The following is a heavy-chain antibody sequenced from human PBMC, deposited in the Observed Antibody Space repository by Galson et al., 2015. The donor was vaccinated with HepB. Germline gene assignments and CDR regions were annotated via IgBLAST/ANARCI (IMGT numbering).Heavy chain of an antibody. Sequence: SLRLSCAASGFIFSDYYMSWIRQAPGKGLEWVSYISSSGASAYYADSVKGRFTISRDNAKNSLYLQMNSLRAEDTAVYYCARSYSSSWFIYFQHWGQGTLDTVSS. CDR1: GFIFSDYY. J-gene: IGHJ1*01. CDR2: ISSSGASA. CDR3: ARSYSSSWFIYFQH. D-gene: IGHD6-13*01. V-gene: IGHV3-11*01.